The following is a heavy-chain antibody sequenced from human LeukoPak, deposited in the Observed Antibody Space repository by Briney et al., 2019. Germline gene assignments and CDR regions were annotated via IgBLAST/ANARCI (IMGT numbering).Heavy chain of an antibody. D-gene: IGHD3-10*01. CDR3: ARDPETYGSGSYCDY. Sequence: GRSLRLSCAAPGFTFSSYAMHWVRQAPGKGLEWVAVISYDGSNKYYADSVKGRFTISRDNSKNTLYLQMNSLRAEDTAVYYCARDPETYGSGSYCDYWGQGTLVTVSS. V-gene: IGHV3-30-3*01. CDR2: ISYDGSNK. CDR1: GFTFSSYA. J-gene: IGHJ4*02.